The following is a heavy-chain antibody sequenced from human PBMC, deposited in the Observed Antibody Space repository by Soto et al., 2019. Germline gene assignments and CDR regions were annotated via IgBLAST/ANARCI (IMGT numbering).Heavy chain of an antibody. CDR1: GFTFSSDA. D-gene: IGHD1-7*01. CDR3: ARDWEPYTWNYSFDY. Sequence: QVQLVESGGGVVQPGRSLRLSCAASGFTFSSDAMHWVRQAPGKGLEWVAFISYDGNNPYYADSVKGRFTISRDNSKNTLYLQMNRLSADDTAVYYCARDWEPYTWNYSFDYWGQGTLVTVSS. CDR2: ISYDGNNP. V-gene: IGHV3-30-3*01. J-gene: IGHJ4*02.